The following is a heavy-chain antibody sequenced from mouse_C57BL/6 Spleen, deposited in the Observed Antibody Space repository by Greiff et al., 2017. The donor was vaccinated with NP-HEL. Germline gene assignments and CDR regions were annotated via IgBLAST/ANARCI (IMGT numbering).Heavy chain of an antibody. V-gene: IGHV1-82*01. J-gene: IGHJ3*01. CDR1: GYAFSSSW. CDR2: IYPGDGDT. D-gene: IGHD5-1*01. CDR3: ARSGTFFAY. Sequence: SGPELVKPGASVKISCKASGYAFSSSWMNWVKQRPGKGLEWIGRIYPGDGDTNYNGKFKGKATLTADKSSSTAYMQLSSLTSEDSAVYFCARSGTFFAYWGQGTLVTVSA.